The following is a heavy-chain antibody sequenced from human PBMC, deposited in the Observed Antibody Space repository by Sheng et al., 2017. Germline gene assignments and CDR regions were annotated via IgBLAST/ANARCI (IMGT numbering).Heavy chain of an antibody. CDR3: ASRPVFRTTVTTSPPADGDY. CDR1: GGTFSSYA. D-gene: IGHD4-4*01. Sequence: QVQLVQSGAEVKKPGSSVKVSCKASGGTFSSYAISWVRQAPGQGLEWMGGIIPIFGTANYAQKFQGRVTITTDESTSTAYMELSSLRSEDTAVYYCASRPVFRTTVTTSPPADGDYWGQGTLVTVSS. J-gene: IGHJ4*02. CDR2: IIPIFGTA. V-gene: IGHV1-69*05.